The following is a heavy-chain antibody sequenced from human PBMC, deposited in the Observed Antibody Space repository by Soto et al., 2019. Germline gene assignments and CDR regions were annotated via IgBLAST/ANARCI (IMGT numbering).Heavy chain of an antibody. CDR2: ISAYNGNT. CDR1: GYTFTSYG. CDR3: ARWFDRSAMGYDYYCMDV. V-gene: IGHV1-18*01. D-gene: IGHD3-22*01. J-gene: IGHJ6*02. Sequence: ASVKVSCKASGYTFTSYGISWVRQAPGQGLEWMGWISAYNGNTNYAQKLQGRVTMTTDTSTSTAYMELRSLRSDDTAVYYCARWFDRSAMGYDYYCMDVWGQGTTVTVSS.